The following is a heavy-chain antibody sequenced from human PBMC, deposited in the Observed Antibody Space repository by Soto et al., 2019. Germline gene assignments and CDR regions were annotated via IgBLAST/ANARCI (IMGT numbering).Heavy chain of an antibody. D-gene: IGHD2-15*01. V-gene: IGHV3-30*18. Sequence: AGGSLRLSCAASGFTFSSYGMHWVRQAPGKGLEWVAVISYDGSNKYYADSVKGRFTISRDNSKNTLYLQMNSLRAEDTAVYYCAKVGSHDAFDIWGQGTMVTVSS. J-gene: IGHJ3*02. CDR1: GFTFSSYG. CDR2: ISYDGSNK. CDR3: AKVGSHDAFDI.